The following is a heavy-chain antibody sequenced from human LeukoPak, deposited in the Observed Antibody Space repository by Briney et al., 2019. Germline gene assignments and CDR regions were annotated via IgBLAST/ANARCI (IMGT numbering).Heavy chain of an antibody. V-gene: IGHV4-38-2*02. CDR2: IYQSGST. CDR3: ARDGYGDRDDAFDI. D-gene: IGHD4-17*01. J-gene: IGHJ3*02. CDR1: GYSISSVYY. Sequence: SETLSLTCAVSGYSISSVYYWGWIRQPPGKGLEWIGSIYQSGSTYYNPSLKSRVTISVDTSKNQFSLKLSSVTAADTAVYYCARDGYGDRDDAFDIWGQGTMVTVSS.